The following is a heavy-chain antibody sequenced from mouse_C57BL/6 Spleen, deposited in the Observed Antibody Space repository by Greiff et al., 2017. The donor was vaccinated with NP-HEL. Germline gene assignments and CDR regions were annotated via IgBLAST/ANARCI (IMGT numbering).Heavy chain of an antibody. CDR2: IYPGDGDT. J-gene: IGHJ2*01. CDR3: ARIYYSNYGRYFDY. D-gene: IGHD2-5*01. V-gene: IGHV1-80*01. CDR1: GYAFSSYW. Sequence: VKLQESGAELVKPGASVKISCKASGYAFSSYWMNWVKQRPGKGLEWIGQIYPGDGDTNYNGKFKGKATLTADKSSSTAYMQLSSLTSEDSAVYFCARIYYSNYGRYFDYWGQGTTLTVSS.